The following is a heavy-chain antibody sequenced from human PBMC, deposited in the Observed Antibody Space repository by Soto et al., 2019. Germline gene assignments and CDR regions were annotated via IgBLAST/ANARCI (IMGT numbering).Heavy chain of an antibody. D-gene: IGHD3-9*01. V-gene: IGHV3-21*01. CDR1: GFTFSSYS. CDR3: ARDLGLLYDILTGYYRDYYYYGMDV. Sequence: PGGSLRLSCAASGFTFSSYSMNWVRQAPGKGLEWVSSISSSSSYIYYADSVKGRFTISRDNAKNSLYLQMNSLRAEDTAVYYCARDLGLLYDILTGYYRDYYYYGMDVWGQGTTVTVSS. J-gene: IGHJ6*02. CDR2: ISSSSSYI.